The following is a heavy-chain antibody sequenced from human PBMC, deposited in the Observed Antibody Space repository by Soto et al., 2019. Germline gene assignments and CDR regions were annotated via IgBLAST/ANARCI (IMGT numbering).Heavy chain of an antibody. CDR2: IGTTGDT. CDR3: ARGRDGYNFHYYYGMDV. V-gene: IGHV3-13*01. Sequence: GGSLRLSCAASGFTFSSYDMHWVRQVTEKGLEKISAIGTTGDTYYPGSVKSQFTISREDAKNSLYLQMDSLRAEDTAVYYCARGRDGYNFHYYYGMDVWGQGTTVTVSS. D-gene: IGHD5-12*01. CDR1: GFTFSSYD. J-gene: IGHJ6*02.